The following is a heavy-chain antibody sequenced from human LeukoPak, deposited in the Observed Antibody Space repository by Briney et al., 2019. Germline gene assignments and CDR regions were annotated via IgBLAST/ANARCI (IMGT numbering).Heavy chain of an antibody. CDR3: ARIGGYSSSWNTPRYYFDY. V-gene: IGHV4-4*07. Sequence: SETLSLTCTVSGGSISSYYWSWIRQPAGKGLEWIGRIYTSGSTNYNPSLKSRVTMSVDTSKNQFSLKLSSVTAADTAVYYRARIGGYSSSWNTPRYYFDYWGQGTLVTVSS. J-gene: IGHJ4*02. CDR1: GGSISSYY. CDR2: IYTSGST. D-gene: IGHD6-13*01.